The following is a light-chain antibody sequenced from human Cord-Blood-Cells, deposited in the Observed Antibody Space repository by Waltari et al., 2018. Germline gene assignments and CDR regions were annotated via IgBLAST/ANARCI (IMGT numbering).Light chain of an antibody. CDR2: EGS. CDR1: SSDCGSYNL. V-gene: IGLV2-23*01. CDR3: CSYAGSSTV. Sequence: QSALTQPASASGSPGQSITIPCTGTSSDCGSYNLVSWYQQHPGKAPKLMIYEGSKRPSGVSNRFSGSKSGNTASLTISGLQAEDEADYYCCSYAGSSTVFGGGTKLTVL. J-gene: IGLJ3*02.